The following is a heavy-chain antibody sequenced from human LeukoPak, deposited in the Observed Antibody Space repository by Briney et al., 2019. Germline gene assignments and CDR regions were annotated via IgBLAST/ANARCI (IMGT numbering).Heavy chain of an antibody. CDR1: GYTFTDYY. D-gene: IGHD3-3*01. Sequence: ASVKISCKVSGYTFTDYYMHWVQQAPGKGLEWMGLVDPEDGVTIYAEKFQGRVTITADTSTDTAYMELSSLRSEDTAVYYCAREGNAGGVGYFDYWGQGTLVTVSS. CDR3: AREGNAGGVGYFDY. J-gene: IGHJ4*02. CDR2: VDPEDGVT. V-gene: IGHV1-69-2*01.